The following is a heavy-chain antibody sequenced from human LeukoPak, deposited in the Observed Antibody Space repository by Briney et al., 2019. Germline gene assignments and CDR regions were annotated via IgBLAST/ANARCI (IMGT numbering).Heavy chain of an antibody. V-gene: IGHV1-8*01. CDR1: GYTFTSYD. CDR3: ARGGATGYYYYMDV. Sequence: EASVKVSCKASGYTFTSYDINWVRQATGQGLEWMGWMNPNSGNTGYAQKFQGRVTMTRNTSISTAYMELSSLRSEDTAVYYCARGGATGYYYYMDVWGKGTTVTVSS. CDR2: MNPNSGNT. D-gene: IGHD1-26*01. J-gene: IGHJ6*03.